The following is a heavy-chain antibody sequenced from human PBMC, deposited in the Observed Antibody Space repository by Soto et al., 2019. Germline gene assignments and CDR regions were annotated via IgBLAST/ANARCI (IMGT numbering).Heavy chain of an antibody. CDR1: GGSISSGGYY. D-gene: IGHD3-10*01. Sequence: TSETLSLTCTVSGGSISSGGYYWSWIRQHPGKGLEWIGYIYYSGSTYYNPSLKSRVTISVDTSKNQFSLKLSSVTAADTAVYYCARDRYYGSGSFFGMDVWGQGTTVTVSS. CDR3: ARDRYYGSGSFFGMDV. V-gene: IGHV4-31*03. J-gene: IGHJ6*02. CDR2: IYYSGST.